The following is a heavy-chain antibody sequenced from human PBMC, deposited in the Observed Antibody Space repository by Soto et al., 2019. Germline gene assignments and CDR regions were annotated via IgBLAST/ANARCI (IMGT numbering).Heavy chain of an antibody. CDR1: GFSFRTTW. CDR2: IKSKSAGETT. J-gene: IGHJ4*02. V-gene: IGHV3-15*05. CDR3: SNGSPFSGSVFDY. D-gene: IGHD1-26*01. Sequence: EVQLVESGGGLVKPGGSLRLSCAASGFSFRTTWMAWVRQAPGKGLEWVGRIKSKSAGETTDYADPVKGRFTIARDDSKDPTTPAMEHLGTRDTAVYYLSNGSPFSGSVFDYWGQGTLVTVSS.